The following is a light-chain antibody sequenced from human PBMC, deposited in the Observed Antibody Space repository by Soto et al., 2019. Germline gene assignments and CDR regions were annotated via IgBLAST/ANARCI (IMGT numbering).Light chain of an antibody. CDR2: GAS. J-gene: IGKJ3*01. Sequence: EIVLTQSPGTLSLSPGERATLSCRASQSVSSSYLAWYQQKPGQAPRLLIYGASSRATDIPDRFSGSGSGTDFTLTISRLEPEEFAVYYCQQYGSSPLTFGPGTKVDIK. CDR3: QQYGSSPLT. V-gene: IGKV3-20*01. CDR1: QSVSSSY.